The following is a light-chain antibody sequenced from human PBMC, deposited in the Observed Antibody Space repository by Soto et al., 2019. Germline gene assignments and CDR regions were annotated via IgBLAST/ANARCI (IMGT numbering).Light chain of an antibody. CDR2: GAS. CDR3: QQYGSSGT. Sequence: EIVLTHSPGTLSLSPGERATLSSRASQSVSSSYLAWYQQKPGQAPRLLIYGASSRATGIPDRFSGSGSGTDFTLTISRLEPEDFAVYYCQQYGSSGTFGQGTKVDI. J-gene: IGKJ1*01. V-gene: IGKV3-20*01. CDR1: QSVSSSY.